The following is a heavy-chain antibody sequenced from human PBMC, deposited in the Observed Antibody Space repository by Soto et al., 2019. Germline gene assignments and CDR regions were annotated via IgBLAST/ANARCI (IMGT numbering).Heavy chain of an antibody. CDR3: ERGGVPAAMSY. Sequence: PGGSLRLSCAASGFTSSSFWMHWVRQAPGEGLVWVSRINSDGSNTNYADSVKGRFTISRDNAKNTLYLQMNSLRAEDTAVYYCERGGVPAAMSYGAQETLVTVSS. CDR1: GFTSSSFW. J-gene: IGHJ4*02. V-gene: IGHV3-74*01. D-gene: IGHD2-2*01. CDR2: INSDGSNT.